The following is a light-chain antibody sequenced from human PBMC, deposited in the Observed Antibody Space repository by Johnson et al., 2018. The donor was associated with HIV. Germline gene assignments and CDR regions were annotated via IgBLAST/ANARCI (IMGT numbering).Light chain of an antibody. Sequence: QSVLTQPPSVSAAPGQKVTISCSGSSSNIGNNYVSWYQQLPGTAPKLLIYENNKRPSGIPYRFSASKSGTSATLDITGLQTGDEADYYCGTWDSSLSAGVFGTGTKVTVL. V-gene: IGLV1-51*02. CDR3: GTWDSSLSAGV. CDR2: ENN. CDR1: SSNIGNNY. J-gene: IGLJ1*01.